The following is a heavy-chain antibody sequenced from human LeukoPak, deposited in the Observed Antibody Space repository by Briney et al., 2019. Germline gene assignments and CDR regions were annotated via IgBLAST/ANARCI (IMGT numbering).Heavy chain of an antibody. CDR1: GFTFSNYW. J-gene: IGHJ4*02. CDR2: LNNDGSST. V-gene: IGHV3-74*01. D-gene: IGHD5-12*01. Sequence: GGSLRLSCAASGFTFSNYWMQWVRQVPGKGLVWVSRLNNDGSSTTYADSVKGRFTISRDNAKNSLYLQMNSLRAEDTAVYYCARDIVATMGIDYWGQGTLVTVSS. CDR3: ARDIVATMGIDY.